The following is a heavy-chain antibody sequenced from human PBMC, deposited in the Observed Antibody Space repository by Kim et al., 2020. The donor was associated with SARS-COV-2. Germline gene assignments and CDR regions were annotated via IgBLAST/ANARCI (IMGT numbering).Heavy chain of an antibody. CDR2: ISSDGSST. Sequence: GGSLRLSCAASGFTFNDYWINWVRQAPGKGLVWVSRISSDGSSTNYADSVKGRFTMSRDNAENTVYLQMNSLRAEDTVVYYCARGFFRNGFDVWGQGTTVTVSS. D-gene: IGHD3-3*01. CDR1: GFTFNDYW. J-gene: IGHJ6*02. CDR3: ARGFFRNGFDV. V-gene: IGHV3-74*01.